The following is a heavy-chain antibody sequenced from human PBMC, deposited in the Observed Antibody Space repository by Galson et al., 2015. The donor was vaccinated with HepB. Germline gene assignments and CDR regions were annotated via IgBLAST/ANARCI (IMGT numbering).Heavy chain of an antibody. J-gene: IGHJ5*02. Sequence: SETLSLTCAVYGGSFSGYYWSWIRQPPWKGLEWIGGINHSGSTNYNPSLKSRVTISVDTSKNQFSLKLSSVTAADTAVYYCARGDYYDSSAKIKGSWFDPWGQGTLVTVSP. V-gene: IGHV4-34*01. CDR1: GGSFSGYY. CDR3: ARGDYYDSSAKIKGSWFDP. D-gene: IGHD3-22*01. CDR2: INHSGST.